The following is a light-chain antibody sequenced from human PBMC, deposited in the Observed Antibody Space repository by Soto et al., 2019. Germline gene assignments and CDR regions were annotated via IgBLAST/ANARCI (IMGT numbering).Light chain of an antibody. CDR1: HSISRW. CDR2: DAS. V-gene: IGKV1-5*01. CDR3: KQYNSYWK. J-gene: IGKJ1*01. Sequence: DIQMTQSPSSLSASVVDRVTITCRASHSISRWLAWYQQKPGKAPKVLIYDASSLESGVPSRFSGSGSGTEFTLTISSLQPDDFATYYCKQYNSYWKFGQGTKVDIK.